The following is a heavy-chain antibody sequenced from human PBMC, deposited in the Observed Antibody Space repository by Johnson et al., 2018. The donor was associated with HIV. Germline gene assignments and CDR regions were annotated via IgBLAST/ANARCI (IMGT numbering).Heavy chain of an antibody. CDR1: GFTFSDYY. CDR3: ARVQWLILDAFDI. D-gene: IGHD6-19*01. V-gene: IGHV3-15*01. J-gene: IGHJ3*02. CDR2: IKSKIEGGTT. Sequence: MQLVESVGGLVKPGGSLRLSCAASGFTFSDYYMSWIRQAPGKGLEWVGRIKSKIEGGTTDYAAPVKGRFTISRDDSKNTLYLQMNSLRAEDTAVYYCARVQWLILDAFDIWGQGTMVTVSS.